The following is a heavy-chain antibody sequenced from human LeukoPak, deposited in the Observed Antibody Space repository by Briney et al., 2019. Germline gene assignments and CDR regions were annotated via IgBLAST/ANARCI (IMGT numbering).Heavy chain of an antibody. CDR2: IYYSGST. CDR3: ARLEDEYYFDY. CDR1: GGSISSSYY. D-gene: IGHD5-24*01. V-gene: IGHV4-39*01. J-gene: IGHJ4*02. Sequence: SETLSLTCTVSGGSISSSYYWGWIRQPPGKGLEWIGSIYYSGSTYYNPSLKSRVTISVDTSKNQFSLKLSSVTAADTAVYYCARLEDEYYFDYWGQGTLVTVSS.